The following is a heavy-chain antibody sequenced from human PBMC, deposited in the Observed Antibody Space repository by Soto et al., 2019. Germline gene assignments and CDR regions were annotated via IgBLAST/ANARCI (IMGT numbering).Heavy chain of an antibody. CDR3: AREGGSYLYFDY. D-gene: IGHD1-26*01. Sequence: ASVKVSCKASGGTFSSYAISCVRQAPGQGLEWMGGIIPIFGTANYAQKFQGRVTITADESTSTAYMELSSLRSEDTAVYYCAREGGSYLYFDYWGQGTLVTVSS. V-gene: IGHV1-69*13. J-gene: IGHJ4*02. CDR2: IIPIFGTA. CDR1: GGTFSSYA.